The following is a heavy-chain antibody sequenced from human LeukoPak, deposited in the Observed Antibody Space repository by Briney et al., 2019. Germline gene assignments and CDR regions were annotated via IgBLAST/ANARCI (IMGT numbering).Heavy chain of an antibody. CDR1: GFTFTIYA. CDR2: TDGSNT. V-gene: IGHV3-30-3*01. J-gene: IGHJ4*02. D-gene: IGHD1-14*01. Sequence: GGSLRLSCAASGFTFTIYAIHWVRQAPGKGLEWVAVTDGSNTFYADSVRGRFSLSSDNSKNTLYLQMNSLRAEDTAVYYCAKDLIAGPPDYFDYWGQGTLVTVSS. CDR3: AKDLIAGPPDYFDY.